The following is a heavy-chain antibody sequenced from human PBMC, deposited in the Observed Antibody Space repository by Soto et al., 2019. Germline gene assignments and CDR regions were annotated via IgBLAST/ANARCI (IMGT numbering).Heavy chain of an antibody. Sequence: GGSLRLSCAASGFTFSSYAVSWVRQAPGKGPEWISSISGSGSTIYYADSVKGRFTISRDNSKNTLYLQMSSLRAEDTAVYYCAKAFYYYDSSGYYYFDYWGQGTLVTVSS. D-gene: IGHD3-22*01. CDR3: AKAFYYYDSSGYYYFDY. CDR1: GFTFSSYA. V-gene: IGHV3-23*01. CDR2: ISGSGSTI. J-gene: IGHJ4*02.